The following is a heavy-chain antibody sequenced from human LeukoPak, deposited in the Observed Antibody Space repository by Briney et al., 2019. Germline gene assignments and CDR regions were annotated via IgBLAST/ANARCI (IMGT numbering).Heavy chain of an antibody. Sequence: ASVRVSCTASGYTFTGYYIHWVRQAPGQGLEWMGWINPTSGGTKYAQKFQGRVTMTRDTSISTAYMELSRLRADDTAVFYCARGGSAWDNPFDYWGQGTLVTVSS. V-gene: IGHV1-2*02. D-gene: IGHD6-19*01. CDR1: GYTFTGYY. J-gene: IGHJ4*02. CDR3: ARGGSAWDNPFDY. CDR2: INPTSGGT.